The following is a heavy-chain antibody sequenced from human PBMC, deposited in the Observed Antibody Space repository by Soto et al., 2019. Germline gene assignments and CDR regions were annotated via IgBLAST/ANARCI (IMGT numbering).Heavy chain of an antibody. D-gene: IGHD2-21*01. J-gene: IGHJ3*02. CDR3: ARGGSIAENAFDI. CDR1: WDSGSSNSAA. Sequence: SQTLSLTGSLSWDSGSSNSAACNWIRQSPSRGLEWLVRTYYRSKWYNDYAVSVKSRITISPDTSKNQFSLQLNSVTPEDTAVYYCARGGSIAENAFDIWRQGTMVTVSS. V-gene: IGHV6-1*01. CDR2: TYYRSKWYN.